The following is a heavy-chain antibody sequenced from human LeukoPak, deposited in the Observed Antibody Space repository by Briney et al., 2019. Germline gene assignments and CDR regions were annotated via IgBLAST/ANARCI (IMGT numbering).Heavy chain of an antibody. CDR1: GFTFRSHA. D-gene: IGHD4-17*01. J-gene: IGHJ4*02. CDR2: ISDNGGTT. Sequence: AGGSLTLSCSASGFTFRSHAMHWVRQAPGKGLEYVSVISDNGGTTYYADSVKGRFTISRDNSKNALYLQMSSLRAEDTAVYYCVKDHYGDCVGGYFDYWGQGTLVTVSS. V-gene: IGHV3-64D*09. CDR3: VKDHYGDCVGGYFDY.